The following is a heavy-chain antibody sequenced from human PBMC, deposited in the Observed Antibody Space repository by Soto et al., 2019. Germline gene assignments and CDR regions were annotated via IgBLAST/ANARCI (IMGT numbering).Heavy chain of an antibody. Sequence: QVQLVQSGAEVKKPGASLKVSCKASGYTFTDSHIHWVRQAPGQGLEWMGWINPDTGDRNYAQRFQGRLTLTRDTAITTAYMALPRLTSYDTAVYFCARAYDSVCDSWGQGTLVTVS. D-gene: IGHD3-3*01. CDR3: ARAYDSVCDS. V-gene: IGHV1-2*02. CDR1: GYTFTDSH. J-gene: IGHJ4*02. CDR2: INPDTGDR.